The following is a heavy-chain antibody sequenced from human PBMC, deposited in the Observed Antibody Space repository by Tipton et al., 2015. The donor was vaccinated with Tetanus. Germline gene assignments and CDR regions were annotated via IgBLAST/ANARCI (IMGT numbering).Heavy chain of an antibody. CDR2: VSYSGRT. CDR1: GGSVSSSGYF. Sequence: TLSLTCTVSGGSVSSSGYFWGWIRQSPVKGLEWIGSVSYSGRTYYNPSLKSRLTMSVDTSKKDFSVRLRSVTAADTAVYYCVRGRGLGAYSYGFEYWGQGALVTVSS. CDR3: VRGRGLGAYSYGFEY. V-gene: IGHV4-39*02. D-gene: IGHD5-18*01. J-gene: IGHJ4*02.